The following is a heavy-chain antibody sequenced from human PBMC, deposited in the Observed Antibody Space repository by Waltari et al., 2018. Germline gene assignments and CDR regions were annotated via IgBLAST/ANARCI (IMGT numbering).Heavy chain of an antibody. CDR1: GYTFTGYD. CDR2: INPNSGGT. Sequence: QVQLVQSGAEPKKPAASVTVSCTASGYTFTGYDMHWLPQAPGQGLEWMGWINPNSGGTNYAQKFQGRVTMTRDTSISTAYMELSRLRSDDTAVYYCARASTTGTTEDWFDPWGQGTLVTVSS. CDR3: ARASTTGTTEDWFDP. D-gene: IGHD1-1*01. J-gene: IGHJ5*02. V-gene: IGHV1-2*02.